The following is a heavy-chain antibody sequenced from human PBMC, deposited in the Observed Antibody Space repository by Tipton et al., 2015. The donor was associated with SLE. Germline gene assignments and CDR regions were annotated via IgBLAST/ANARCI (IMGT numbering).Heavy chain of an antibody. CDR2: INHRGGT. Sequence: TLSLTCAVFGGSFSGNYWIWIRQTPGKGLEWIGEINHRGGTNLNPSLESRVSVSKDTSKNQFSLKLTSVTAADTAVYFCAREWADDAFDIWGRGTRVTVSS. D-gene: IGHD2-8*01. V-gene: IGHV4-34*01. CDR3: AREWADDAFDI. CDR1: GGSFSGNY. J-gene: IGHJ3*02.